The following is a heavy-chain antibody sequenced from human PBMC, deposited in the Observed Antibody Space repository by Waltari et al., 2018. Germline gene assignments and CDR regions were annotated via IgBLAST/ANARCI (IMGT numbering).Heavy chain of an antibody. D-gene: IGHD5-12*01. V-gene: IGHV4-59*08. CDR2: IYYIGST. CDR1: GGSISSYY. J-gene: IGHJ3*02. CDR3: ARNIVATTDDAFDI. Sequence: QVQLQESGPGLVKPSETLSLTCTVSGGSISSYYWSWIRQPPGKGLEWIRYIYYIGSTNYNPSLKSRVTISVDTSKNQFSLKLSSVTAADTAVYYCARNIVATTDDAFDIWGQGTMVTVSS.